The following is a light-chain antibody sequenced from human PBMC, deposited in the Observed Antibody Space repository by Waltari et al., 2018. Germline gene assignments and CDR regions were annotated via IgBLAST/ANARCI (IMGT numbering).Light chain of an antibody. CDR1: QSLLHSNGYNY. V-gene: IGKV2-28*01. J-gene: IGKJ2*01. CDR3: MQALQTPRT. CDR2: LGS. Sequence: DIVMTQSPLSLPVTPGEPASISCRSCQSLLHSNGYNYLDWYLQKPGQSPQLLIYLGSNRASGVPDRCSGSGSGTDFTLKISRVEAEDVGVYYCMQALQTPRTFGQGTKLEIK.